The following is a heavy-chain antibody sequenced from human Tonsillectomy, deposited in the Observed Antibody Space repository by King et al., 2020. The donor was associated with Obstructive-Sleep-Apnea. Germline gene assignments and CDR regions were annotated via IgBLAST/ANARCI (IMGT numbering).Heavy chain of an antibody. CDR1: GFTFSSYA. CDR2: ISSNGGNT. D-gene: IGHD3-9*01. CDR3: ARGEEGILTGYYNGGEGTYNWFDP. V-gene: IGHV3-64*01. J-gene: IGHJ5*02. Sequence: VQLVESGGGLVQPGGSLRLSCAASGFTFSSYAMHWVRQAPGKGLEYVSAISSNGGNTYYANSVKGRFTISRDNSKNTLYLQMGSLRAEDMAVYYCARGEEGILTGYYNGGEGTYNWFDPWGQGTLVTVSS.